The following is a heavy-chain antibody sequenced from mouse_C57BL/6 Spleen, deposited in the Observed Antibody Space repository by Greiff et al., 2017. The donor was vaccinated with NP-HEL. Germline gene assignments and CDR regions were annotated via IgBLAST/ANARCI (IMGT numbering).Heavy chain of an antibody. CDR1: GYTFTDYE. D-gene: IGHD1-1*01. J-gene: IGHJ2*01. CDR3: TSYDYGSSYRDD. V-gene: IGHV1-15*01. CDR2: IDPETGGT. Sequence: VQLQQPGAELVKPGASVTLSCKASGYTFTDYEMHWVKQTPVHGLEWIGAIDPETGGTAYNQKFKGKAILTADKSSSTAYMDLRRLTSEASADYDGTSYDYGSSYRDDWGQGPTLTVAS.